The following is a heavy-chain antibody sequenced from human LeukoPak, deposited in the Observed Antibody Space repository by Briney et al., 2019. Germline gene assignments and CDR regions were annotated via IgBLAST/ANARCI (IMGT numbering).Heavy chain of an antibody. CDR3: ARVTIMVRGVIITSWFDP. J-gene: IGHJ5*02. CDR1: GFTFSSYW. D-gene: IGHD3-10*01. V-gene: IGHV3-7*03. CDR2: IKQDGSEK. Sequence: GGSLILSCAASGFTFSSYWMSWGRQAPGKGLEWVANIKQDGSEKYYVDSVKGRFTISRDNAKNSLYLQMNSLRAEDTAVYYCARVTIMVRGVIITSWFDPWGQGTLVTVSS.